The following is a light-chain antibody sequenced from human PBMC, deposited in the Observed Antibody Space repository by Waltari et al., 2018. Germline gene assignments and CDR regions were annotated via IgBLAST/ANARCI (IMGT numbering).Light chain of an antibody. V-gene: IGKV1D-16*01. CDR2: STS. CDR1: QDINNW. Sequence: DIQMTQSPTSLSASVGDRVTITCRASQDINNWLAWYQQKPEKAPKSLIYSTSSLQSGVPSRFSGNGSGTEFTLTISSLQPEDFASYYCQQYDSYPVTFGGGTKVDIK. J-gene: IGKJ4*01. CDR3: QQYDSYPVT.